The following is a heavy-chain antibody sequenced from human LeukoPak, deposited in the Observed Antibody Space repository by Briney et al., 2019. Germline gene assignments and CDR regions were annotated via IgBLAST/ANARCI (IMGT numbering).Heavy chain of an antibody. V-gene: IGHV4-59*01. D-gene: IGHD2-21*02. CDR2: IYYSGST. CDR1: GGSISSYY. Sequence: PSETLSLTCTVSGGSISSYYWSWIRQPPGKGLEWIGYIYYSGSTNYNPSLKSRVTISVDTSKNQFSLKLSSVTAADTAVYYCARAPRGVTYFDYWGQGTLVTVSS. CDR3: ARAPRGVTYFDY. J-gene: IGHJ4*02.